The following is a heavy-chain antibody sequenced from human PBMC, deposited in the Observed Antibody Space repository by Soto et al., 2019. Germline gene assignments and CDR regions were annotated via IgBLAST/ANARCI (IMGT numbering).Heavy chain of an antibody. V-gene: IGHV1-69*01. CDR3: ARGPGIWNSCYI. D-gene: IGHD1-7*01. CDR2: IIPIFAKP. J-gene: IGHJ3*02. CDR1: GDTFSSYS. Sequence: QVQLIQSGAELKRPGSSVKVSCKASGDTFSSYSITWLRQAPGQRLEWMGGIIPIFAKPTYAQKFQGRVAITADDSTITVYMELTSLTSEDTAVYYCARGPGIWNSCYIWGQGTPLSVSS.